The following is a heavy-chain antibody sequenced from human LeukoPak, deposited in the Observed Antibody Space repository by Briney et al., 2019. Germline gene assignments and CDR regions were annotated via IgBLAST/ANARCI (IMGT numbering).Heavy chain of an antibody. J-gene: IGHJ3*02. Sequence: PSETLSLTCTVSGGSISSYYWSWIRQPPGKGLEWLGYIYYSGSTNYNPSLKSRVTISVDTSKNQFSLKLSSVTAADTAVYYCARGRITMVRGVRRSDAFDIWGQGTMVTVSS. CDR3: ARGRITMVRGVRRSDAFDI. CDR2: IYYSGST. CDR1: GGSISSYY. V-gene: IGHV4-59*01. D-gene: IGHD3-10*01.